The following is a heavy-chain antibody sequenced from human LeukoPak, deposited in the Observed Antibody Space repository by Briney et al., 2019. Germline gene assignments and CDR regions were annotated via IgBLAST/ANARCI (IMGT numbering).Heavy chain of an antibody. CDR1: GGSFSSGGYS. V-gene: IGHV4-30-2*01. CDR3: ARGHRRYTVTTQYNWFDP. CDR2: IYHSGST. D-gene: IGHD4-17*01. J-gene: IGHJ5*02. Sequence: SQTLSLTCAVSGGSFSSGGYSWSWIRQPPGKGLEWIGYIYHSGSTYYNPSLKSRVTISVDRSKNQFSLKLSSVTAADTAVYYCARGHRRYTVTTQYNWFDPWGQGTLVTVSS.